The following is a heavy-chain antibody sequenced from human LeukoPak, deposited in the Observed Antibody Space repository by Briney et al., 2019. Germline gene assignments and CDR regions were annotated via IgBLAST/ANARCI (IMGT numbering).Heavy chain of an antibody. CDR1: GFTFSSYE. D-gene: IGHD5-18*01. V-gene: IGHV3-48*03. J-gene: IGHJ4*02. CDR2: IRSSGSTI. CDR3: ARVRGYSISLDY. Sequence: GGSLRLSCAASGFTFSSYEMNWVRQAPGKGLEWVSYIRSSGSTIYYADSVKGRFTISRDNAKNSLYLQMNSLRAEDTAVYYCARVRGYSISLDYWGQGTLVTVSS.